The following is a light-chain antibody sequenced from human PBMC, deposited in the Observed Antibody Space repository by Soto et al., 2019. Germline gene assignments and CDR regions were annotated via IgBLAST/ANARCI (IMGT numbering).Light chain of an antibody. J-gene: IGKJ5*01. V-gene: IGKV3-20*01. Sequence: DIVLTQSPVTLSLSPGERATLSCRASQSVSSSFLAWYQQKVGQAPRLLIYGASSRATGIPDRFSGSGSGTDFTLTISRLEPEDFAVYYCQQYGSSPRTFGQGTRLEIK. CDR1: QSVSSSF. CDR2: GAS. CDR3: QQYGSSPRT.